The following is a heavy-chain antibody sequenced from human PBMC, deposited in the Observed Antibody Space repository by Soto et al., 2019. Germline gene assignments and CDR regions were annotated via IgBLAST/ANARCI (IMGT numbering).Heavy chain of an antibody. D-gene: IGHD3-16*02. Sequence: SETLSLTCAVYGGSFSGYYWSWIRQPPGKGLEWIGEINHSGSTNYNPSLKSRVTISVDTSKNQVSLKLSSVTAADTAVYYCARGGRYDYIWGSYRSNFDYWGQGTLVTVSS. CDR1: GGSFSGYY. CDR3: ARGGRYDYIWGSYRSNFDY. J-gene: IGHJ4*02. V-gene: IGHV4-34*01. CDR2: INHSGST.